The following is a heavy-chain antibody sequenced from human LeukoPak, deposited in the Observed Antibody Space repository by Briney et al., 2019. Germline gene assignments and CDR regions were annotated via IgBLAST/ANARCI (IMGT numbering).Heavy chain of an antibody. CDR3: ARDRRLRYCSGGSCYGGYFDY. J-gene: IGHJ4*02. CDR2: IIPKFVTA. D-gene: IGHD2-15*01. CDR1: PGTFTRFA. Sequence: TPKLSSKASPGTFTRFAISWVRHAPRHALERKGGIIPKFVTAKYAQKFQGRVTITADESTSTAYMELSSLRSEDTSAVYYCARDRRLRYCSGGSCYGGYFDYWGEGTLVTVSS. V-gene: IGHV1-69*01.